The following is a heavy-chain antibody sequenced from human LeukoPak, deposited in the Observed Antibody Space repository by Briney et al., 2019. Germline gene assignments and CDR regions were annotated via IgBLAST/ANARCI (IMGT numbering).Heavy chain of an antibody. Sequence: GESLKISCKGSGYSFTSYWIGWVRQMPGKGLEWMGIIYPGDSDTRYSPSFQGQVTISADKSISTAYLQWSSLKASDTAMYYCALAPSEKATTHYFDYWGQGTLVTVSS. CDR2: IYPGDSDT. V-gene: IGHV5-51*01. CDR3: ALAPSEKATTHYFDY. J-gene: IGHJ4*02. D-gene: IGHD5-24*01. CDR1: GYSFTSYW.